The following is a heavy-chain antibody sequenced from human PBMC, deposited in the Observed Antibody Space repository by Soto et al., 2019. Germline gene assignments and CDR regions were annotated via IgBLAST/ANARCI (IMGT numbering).Heavy chain of an antibody. V-gene: IGHV3-30*04. J-gene: IGHJ4*02. D-gene: IGHD6-13*01. CDR3: AREEYSSSWYYFDY. CDR1: GFTFSSYA. Sequence: GGSLRLSCAASGFTFSSYAMHWVRQAPGKGLEWVAVISYDGSNKYYADSVKGRFTISRDNSKNTLYLQMNSLRAEDTAVYYCAREEYSSSWYYFDYWGQGTLVTVSS. CDR2: ISYDGSNK.